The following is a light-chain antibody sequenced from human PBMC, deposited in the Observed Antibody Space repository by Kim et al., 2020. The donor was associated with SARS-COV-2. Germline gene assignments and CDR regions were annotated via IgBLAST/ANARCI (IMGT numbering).Light chain of an antibody. J-gene: IGLJ3*02. CDR3: AVWYISLKQGL. CDR2: INN. Sequence: QSVLTQPPSASGTPGQRVTISCSGSSSNIGSNNIVWYQQLPGAAPTLLIFINNQRPAGIPDRFSGSRSGTSASLAISALQSGDEADYYCAVWYISLKQGLFREGTQLTVL. CDR1: SSNIGSNN. V-gene: IGLV1-44*01.